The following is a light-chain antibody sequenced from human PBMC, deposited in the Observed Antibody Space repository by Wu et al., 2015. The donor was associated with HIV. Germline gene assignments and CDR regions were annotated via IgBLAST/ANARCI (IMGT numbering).Light chain of an antibody. J-gene: IGKJ2*03. Sequence: EIVLTQSPGSLSLSPGDRATLSCRTSQTISNNYLAWYQQKPGQAPGLLIYGASSRATGIPDRFSGSGSGTDFTLTISRLEPEDFAVYYCQQYTSSPRYSFGQGTKLEIK. CDR3: QQYTSSPRYS. V-gene: IGKV3-20*01. CDR2: GAS. CDR1: QTISNNY.